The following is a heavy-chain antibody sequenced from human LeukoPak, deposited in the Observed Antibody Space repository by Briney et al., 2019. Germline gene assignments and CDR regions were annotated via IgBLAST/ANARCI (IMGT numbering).Heavy chain of an antibody. J-gene: IGHJ3*02. Sequence: KSSETLSLTCAVYGGSFSGYYWSWIRQPPGKGLEWIGEINHSGSTNYNPSLKSRVTTSVDTSKNQFSLKLSSVTTADTAVYYCARALYDFWSGFLDDAFDIWGQGTMVTVSS. D-gene: IGHD3-3*01. V-gene: IGHV4-34*01. CDR3: ARALYDFWSGFLDDAFDI. CDR2: INHSGST. CDR1: GGSFSGYY.